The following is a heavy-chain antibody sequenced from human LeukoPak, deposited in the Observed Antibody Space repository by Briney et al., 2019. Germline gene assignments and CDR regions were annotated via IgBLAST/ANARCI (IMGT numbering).Heavy chain of an antibody. CDR3: ARDLGGQQLVEDCFDY. V-gene: IGHV3-30*04. J-gene: IGHJ4*02. CDR2: ISYDGSNK. D-gene: IGHD6-13*01. CDR1: GFTFSSYA. Sequence: GRSPRLSCAASGFTFSSYAMHWVRQAPGKGLEWVAVISYDGSNKYYADSVKGRFTISRDNSKNTLYLQMNSLRAEDTAVYYCARDLGGQQLVEDCFDYWGQGTLVTVSS.